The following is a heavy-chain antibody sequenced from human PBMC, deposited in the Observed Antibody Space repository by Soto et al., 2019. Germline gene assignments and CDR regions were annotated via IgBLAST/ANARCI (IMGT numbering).Heavy chain of an antibody. CDR3: AKGQHCSSTSCYFYYYVVDV. V-gene: IGHV3-30*18. CDR2: ISYDGSNK. J-gene: IGHJ6*02. D-gene: IGHD2-2*01. Sequence: QVQLVESGGGVVQPGRSLRLSCAASGFTFSTYGMHWVRQAPGKGLEWVAVISYDGSNKFYADSVKGRLTISRDNSKKTLYLQMNSLRAEDTAVYYCAKGQHCSSTSCYFYYYVVDVWGQGTTVAVSS. CDR1: GFTFSTYG.